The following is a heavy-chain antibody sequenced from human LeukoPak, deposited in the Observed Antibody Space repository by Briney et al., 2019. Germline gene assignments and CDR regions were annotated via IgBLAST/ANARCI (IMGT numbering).Heavy chain of an antibody. CDR3: ARAKTLYSSLDAFDI. CDR1: GGTFSSYA. CDR2: IIPIFGTA. D-gene: IGHD6-6*01. J-gene: IGHJ3*02. V-gene: IGHV1-69*13. Sequence: SVKVSCKASGGTFSSYAISWVRQAPGQGLEWMGGIIPIFGTATYAQKFQGRVTITADESTSTAYMELSSLRSEDTAVYYCARAKTLYSSLDAFDIWGQGTMVTVSS.